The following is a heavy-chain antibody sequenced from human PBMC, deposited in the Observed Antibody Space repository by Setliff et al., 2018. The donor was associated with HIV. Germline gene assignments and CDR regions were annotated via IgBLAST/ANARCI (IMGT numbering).Heavy chain of an antibody. CDR3: ARDSHCSGPSCYSGGQFFDY. Sequence: GASVKVSCKAPGGTFSGYAFSWVRQAPGQGFEWMGGSIPVFGTVNYAQKFLGRATITADESTNTSYMELTNLRSEDTAVYFCARDSHCSGPSCYSGGQFFDYWGQGTLVTVSS. CDR2: SIPVFGTV. J-gene: IGHJ4*02. CDR1: GGTFSGYA. V-gene: IGHV1-69*13. D-gene: IGHD2-15*01.